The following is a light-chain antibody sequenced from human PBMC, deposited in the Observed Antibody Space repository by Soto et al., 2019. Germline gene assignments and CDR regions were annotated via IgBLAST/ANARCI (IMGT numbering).Light chain of an antibody. J-gene: IGLJ1*01. CDR1: SSNIAANS. CDR2: DSD. Sequence: VLTQPPSVSASPGQEVTISCSGSSSNIAANSVSWYQHLPGTAPKLLIYDSDRRPSGIPARFSGSKSGTSATLGITGLQTGDEADYYCGAWDDSLTVYVFGSGTKVTVL. V-gene: IGLV1-51*01. CDR3: GAWDDSLTVYV.